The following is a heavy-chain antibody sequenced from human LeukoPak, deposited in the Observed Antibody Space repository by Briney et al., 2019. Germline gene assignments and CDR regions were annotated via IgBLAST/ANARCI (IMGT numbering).Heavy chain of an antibody. CDR2: ISGSGGST. Sequence: GGSLRLSCAASGFTFSSYAMSWVRQAPGKGLEWVSAISGSGGSTYYADSVKGRFTISRDNSMNTLYLQMNSLRAEDTAVYYCANGKNDFDWLFHFDYWGQGTLVTVSS. CDR3: ANGKNDFDWLFHFDY. J-gene: IGHJ4*02. CDR1: GFTFSSYA. V-gene: IGHV3-23*01. D-gene: IGHD3-9*01.